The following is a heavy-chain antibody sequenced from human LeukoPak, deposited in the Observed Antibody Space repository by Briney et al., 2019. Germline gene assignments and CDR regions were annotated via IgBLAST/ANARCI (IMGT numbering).Heavy chain of an antibody. D-gene: IGHD2-2*03. CDR3: ATDLHFGYCTATSCANY. V-gene: IGHV3-15*01. Sequence: GGSLRLSCAASGFTFISSWMTWVRQAPGKGLEWVGRIRSTPDGGATDYTAPVKGRFTISRDDSKNTLYLQMSSLRTEDTAVYYCATDLHFGYCTATSCANYWGQGTLVTVSS. CDR1: GFTFISSW. J-gene: IGHJ4*02. CDR2: IRSTPDGGAT.